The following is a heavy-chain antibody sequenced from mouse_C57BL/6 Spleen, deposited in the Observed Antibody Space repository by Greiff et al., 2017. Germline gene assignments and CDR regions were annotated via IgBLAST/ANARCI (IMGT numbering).Heavy chain of an antibody. D-gene: IGHD1-1*01. CDR2: INPSNGGT. V-gene: IGHV1-53*01. Sequence: VQLQQPGTELVKPGASVKLSCKASGYTFTSYWMHWVKQRPGQGLEWIGNINPSNGGTNYNEKFKSKATLTVDKSSSTAYMQRSSLTSEDSAVYYCTRYFHDYGSSYWYFDVWGTGTTVTVSS. CDR1: GYTFTSYW. J-gene: IGHJ1*03. CDR3: TRYFHDYGSSYWYFDV.